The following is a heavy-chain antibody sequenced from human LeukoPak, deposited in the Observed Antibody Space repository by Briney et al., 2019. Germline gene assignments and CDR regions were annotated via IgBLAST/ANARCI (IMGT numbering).Heavy chain of an antibody. CDR3: ATAILESHLLGFDY. V-gene: IGHV1-24*01. Sequence: ASVKVPCKVSGYTLTELSMHWVRQAPGKGLEWMGGFDPEDGETIYAQKFQGRVTMTEDTSTDTAYMELSSLRSEDTAVYYCATAILESHLLGFDYWGQGTLVTVSS. D-gene: IGHD1-1*01. CDR2: FDPEDGET. CDR1: GYTLTELS. J-gene: IGHJ4*02.